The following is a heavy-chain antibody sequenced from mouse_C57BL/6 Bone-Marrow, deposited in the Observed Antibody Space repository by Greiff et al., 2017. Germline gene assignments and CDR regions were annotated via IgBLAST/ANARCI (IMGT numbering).Heavy chain of an antibody. V-gene: IGHV5-17*01. CDR1: GFTFSDYG. Sequence: EVQGVESGGGLVKPGGSLKLSCAASGFTFSDYGMHWVRQAPEKGLEWVAYISSGSSTLYYADTVKGRFTISRDNAKNTLFLQMTSLRSEDTAMYYCAMGSTWYFDVWGTGTTVTVSS. J-gene: IGHJ1*03. CDR3: AMGSTWYFDV. D-gene: IGHD1-1*01. CDR2: ISSGSSTL.